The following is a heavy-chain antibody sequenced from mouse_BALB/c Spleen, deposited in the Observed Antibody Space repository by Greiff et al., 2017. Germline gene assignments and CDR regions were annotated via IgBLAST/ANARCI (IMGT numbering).Heavy chain of an antibody. Sequence: EVQGVESGGGLVKPGGSLKLSCAASGFTFSDYYMYWVRQTPEKRLEWVATISDGGSYTYYPDSVKGRFTISRDNAKNNLYLQMSSLKSEDTAMYYCAREGYGNYDAMDYWGQGTSVTVSS. CDR2: ISDGGSYT. J-gene: IGHJ4*01. V-gene: IGHV5-4*02. D-gene: IGHD2-10*02. CDR3: AREGYGNYDAMDY. CDR1: GFTFSDYY.